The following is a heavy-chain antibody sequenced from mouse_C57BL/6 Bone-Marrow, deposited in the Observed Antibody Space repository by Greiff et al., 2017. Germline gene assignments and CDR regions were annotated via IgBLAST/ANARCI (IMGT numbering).Heavy chain of an antibody. V-gene: IGHV1-81*01. D-gene: IGHD2-3*01. J-gene: IGHJ4*01. CDR2: IYPRSGIT. Sequence: VQLQQSGAELARPGASVKLSCKASGYTFTSYGISWVKQRTGQGLEWIGEIYPRSGITYYNEKFKGKVTLTADKSSSKAYMELHSLASEDSAVYFCARSWILEAMDYWGQGTSVTVSS. CDR1: GYTFTSYG. CDR3: ARSWILEAMDY.